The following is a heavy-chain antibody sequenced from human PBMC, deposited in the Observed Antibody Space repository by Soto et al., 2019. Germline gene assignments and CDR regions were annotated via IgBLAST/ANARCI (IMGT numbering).Heavy chain of an antibody. Sequence: PSEALSLTCAVSGYSISSGYYWGFIRQPPGKGLEWIGSIYHSGSTYYNPSLKSRVTISVDTSKNQFSLKLSSVTAADTAVYYCARADELEPHPFDYWGQGTLVTVSS. J-gene: IGHJ4*02. V-gene: IGHV4-38-2*01. CDR3: ARADELEPHPFDY. D-gene: IGHD1-1*01. CDR1: GYSISSGYY. CDR2: IYHSGST.